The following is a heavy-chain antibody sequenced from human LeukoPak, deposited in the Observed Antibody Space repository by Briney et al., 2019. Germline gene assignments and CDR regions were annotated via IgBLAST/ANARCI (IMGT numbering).Heavy chain of an antibody. CDR3: ARLRALSRYCSSTSCPGNNYFDY. V-gene: IGHV1-2*02. J-gene: IGHJ4*02. Sequence: ASVKVSCKASGYTFTGYYMHWVRQAPGQGLEWMGWINPNSGGTNYAQKFQGRVTMTRDTSISTAYMELSRLRSDDTAVYYCARLRALSRYCSSTSCPGNNYFDYWGQGTLVTVSS. CDR2: INPNSGGT. CDR1: GYTFTGYY. D-gene: IGHD2-2*01.